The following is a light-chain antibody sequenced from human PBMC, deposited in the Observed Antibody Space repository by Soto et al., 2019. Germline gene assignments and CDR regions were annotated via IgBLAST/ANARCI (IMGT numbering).Light chain of an antibody. J-gene: IGKJ4*01. CDR1: QSISAW. CDR2: DAS. CDR3: QQLSSSPLT. V-gene: IGKV1-5*01. Sequence: DIQMTQSPSTLSGSVGDRVTITCRASQSISAWLAWYQQKPGKAPNLLIYDASSLESGVPSRFSGSGSGTDFALTISSLQPEDFATYYCQQLSSSPLTFSGGTKVDIK.